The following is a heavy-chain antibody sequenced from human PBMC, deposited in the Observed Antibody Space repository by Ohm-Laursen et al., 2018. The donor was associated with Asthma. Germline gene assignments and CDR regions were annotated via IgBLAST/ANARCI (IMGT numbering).Heavy chain of an antibody. CDR3: AREPAAMAFDY. V-gene: IGHV3-30-3*01. CDR1: GFTFNSYA. J-gene: IGHJ4*02. D-gene: IGHD2-2*01. CDR2: ISYDGSNK. Sequence: SLRLSCAASGFTFNSYAMHWVRQAPGKGLEWVAVISYDGSNKYYADSVKGRFTISRDNSKNTLYLQMNSLRAGDTAVYYCAREPAAMAFDYWGQGTLVTVSS.